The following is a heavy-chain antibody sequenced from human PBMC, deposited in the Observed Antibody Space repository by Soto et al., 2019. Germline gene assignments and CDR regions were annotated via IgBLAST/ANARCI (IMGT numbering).Heavy chain of an antibody. V-gene: IGHV3-23*01. D-gene: IGHD1-1*01. CDR1: GFTFISNA. Sequence: GGSLILSCAASGFTFISNAMNWVRQDPGKGLEWVSGISGSGGSTYYADSVKGRFTISRDNSKNTLYLQMNSLRVEDTGVYYCTKLGVRVATSGVDYWGLGTLVTVSS. CDR2: ISGSGGST. J-gene: IGHJ4*02. CDR3: TKLGVRVATSGVDY.